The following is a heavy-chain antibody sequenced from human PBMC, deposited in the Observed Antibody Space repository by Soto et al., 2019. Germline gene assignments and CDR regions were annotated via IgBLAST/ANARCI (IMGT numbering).Heavy chain of an antibody. CDR2: IYYSGST. J-gene: IGHJ6*02. CDR3: ARLRETGRWHTQYYYYGMDV. CDR1: GGSLISYY. V-gene: IGHV4-59*01. Sequence: SETLSLTCTGSGGSLISYYWSWCRQPPGKGLEWIGYIYYSGSTNYNPSLKSRVTISVDTSKNQFSLKLSSVTAADTAVYYCARLRETGRWHTQYYYYGMDVWGQGTTVT. D-gene: IGHD4-17*01.